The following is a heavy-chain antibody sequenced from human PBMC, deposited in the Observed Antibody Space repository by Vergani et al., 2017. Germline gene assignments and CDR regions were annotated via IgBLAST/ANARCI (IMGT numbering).Heavy chain of an antibody. Sequence: QLQLQESGPGLVKPSETLSLTCAVYGGSFSGYYWSWIRQPPGKGLEWIGEINHSGSTNYNPSLKSRVTISVDTSKNQFSLKLSSVTAADTAVYYCASDVTKRQGVWGKGTTVTVSS. J-gene: IGHJ6*04. V-gene: IGHV4-34*01. CDR1: GGSFSGYY. D-gene: IGHD1/OR15-1a*01. CDR3: ASDVTKRQGV. CDR2: INHSGST.